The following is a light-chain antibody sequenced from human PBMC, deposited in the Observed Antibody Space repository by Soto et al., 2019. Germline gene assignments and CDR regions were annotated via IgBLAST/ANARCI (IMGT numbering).Light chain of an antibody. CDR3: CSYSSGSTPWV. CDR2: DVS. J-gene: IGLJ1*01. Sequence: QSALTQPASVSGSPGQSITISCTGTSSDVGGYNYVSWYQHHPGKAPKLIIFDVSDRPSGISDRFSASKSGNTASLTISGRQAEDEADYYCCSYSSGSTPWVFGAGTKVTVL. CDR1: SSDVGGYNY. V-gene: IGLV2-14*03.